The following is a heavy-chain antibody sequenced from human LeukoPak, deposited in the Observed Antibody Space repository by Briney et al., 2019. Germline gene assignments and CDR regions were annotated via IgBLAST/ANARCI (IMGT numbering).Heavy chain of an antibody. Sequence: PGGSLRLSCAGSGFTFSSYAMSWVRQAPGKGLEWVAVIWYDGSNKYYADSVKGRFTISRDNSKNTLYLQMNSLRAEDTAVYYCARWDIRGTAHQLDYWGQGTLVTVSS. J-gene: IGHJ4*02. D-gene: IGHD5-12*01. CDR3: ARWDIRGTAHQLDY. CDR2: IWYDGSNK. CDR1: GFTFSSYA. V-gene: IGHV3-33*08.